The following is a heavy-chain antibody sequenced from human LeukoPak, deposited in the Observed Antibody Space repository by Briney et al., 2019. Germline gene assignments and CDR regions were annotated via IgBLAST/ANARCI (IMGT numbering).Heavy chain of an antibody. CDR3: ARRVSSSWYYFDY. CDR2: IWYGGSNK. V-gene: IGHV3-33*08. Sequence: PGRSLRLSCAASGFNFSSYGMHWVRQAPGKGLEWVAVIWYGGSNKYYADSVKGRFTISRDNSKNTLYLQMNSLRAEDTAVYYCARRVSSSWYYFDYWGQGTLVTVSS. J-gene: IGHJ4*02. CDR1: GFNFSSYG. D-gene: IGHD6-13*01.